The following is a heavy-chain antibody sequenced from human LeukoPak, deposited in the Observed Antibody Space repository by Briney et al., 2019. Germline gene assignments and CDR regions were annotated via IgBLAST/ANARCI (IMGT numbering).Heavy chain of an antibody. D-gene: IGHD2-15*01. CDR2: ISYDGSNK. CDR1: GFTFSNYG. CDR3: ARDFLPWVAAEDYYYYYGMDV. J-gene: IGHJ6*02. V-gene: IGHV3-30*19. Sequence: PGGSLSLSFGASGFTFSNYGMHWVRQAPGKGLEWVAVISYDGSNKYYADSVKGRFTISRDNSKNTLYLQMNSLRAEDTAVYYCARDFLPWVAAEDYYYYYGMDVWGQGTTVTVSS.